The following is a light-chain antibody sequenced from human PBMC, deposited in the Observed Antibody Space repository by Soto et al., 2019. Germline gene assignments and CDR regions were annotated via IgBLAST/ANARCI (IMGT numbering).Light chain of an antibody. CDR1: QSVSSN. V-gene: IGKV3-15*01. J-gene: IGKJ5*01. CDR3: QQYTGPPTT. Sequence: EGVVTQSPSTVSVFPGDRATLSCRASQSVSSNLAWYQQKPGQAPRLLIYGASTRATGIPARFSGSGSGTDFTLTITRLEPEDSAVYFCQQYTGPPTTFGQGTRLEIK. CDR2: GAS.